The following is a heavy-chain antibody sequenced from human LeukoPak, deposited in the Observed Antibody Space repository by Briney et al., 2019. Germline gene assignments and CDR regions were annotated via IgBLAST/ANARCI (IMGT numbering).Heavy chain of an antibody. D-gene: IGHD3-3*01. CDR2: IYYSGST. CDR3: ARRVSNYDFWSGYYTYYFDY. CDR1: GGSISSSSYY. Sequence: SETLSLTCTVSGGSISSSSYYWGWTRQPPGKGLEWIGSIYYSGSTYYNPSLKSRVTISVDTSKNQSSLKLSSVTAADTAVYYCARRVSNYDFWSGYYTYYFDYWGQGTLVTVSS. V-gene: IGHV4-39*01. J-gene: IGHJ4*02.